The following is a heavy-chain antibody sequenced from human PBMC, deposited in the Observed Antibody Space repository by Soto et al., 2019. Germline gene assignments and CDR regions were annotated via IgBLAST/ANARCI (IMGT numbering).Heavy chain of an antibody. V-gene: IGHV4-59*01. J-gene: IGHJ4*02. CDR1: GGSISSYY. D-gene: IGHD3-10*01. CDR2: IYYSGST. CDR3: ARAPRGNYGCPSYFDY. Sequence: SETLSLTCTVSGGSISSYYWSWIRQPPGKGLELVGYIYYSGSTNYNPSLKSRVTISVDTSKNQFSLKLSSVTAADTAVYYCARAPRGNYGCPSYFDYWGQGTLVTVSS.